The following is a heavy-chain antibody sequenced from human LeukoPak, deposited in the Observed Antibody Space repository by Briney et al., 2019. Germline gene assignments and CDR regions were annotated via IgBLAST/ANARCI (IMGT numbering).Heavy chain of an antibody. J-gene: IGHJ4*02. CDR2: IYHSGST. D-gene: IGHD6-19*01. CDR3: ARAYGGSGWYD. CDR1: GGSISSSNW. Sequence: SETLSLTCAVSGGSISSSNWWSWVRQPPGKGLEWIGEIYHSGSTNYNPSLESRVTISVDKSKNQFSLKLSSVTAADTAVYYCARAYGGSGWYDWGQGTLVTVSS. V-gene: IGHV4-4*02.